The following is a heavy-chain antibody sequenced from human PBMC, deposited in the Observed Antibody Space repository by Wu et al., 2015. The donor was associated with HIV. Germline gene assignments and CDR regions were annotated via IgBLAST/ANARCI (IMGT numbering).Heavy chain of an antibody. CDR3: ARNTDSVATSLYSLGV. V-gene: IGHV1-69*05. Sequence: QVQLVQSGAELKKPGSSVKVSCRASGGTFSSYAFSWVRQAPGQGLEWMGRIIPIDKTTNYAQKFQDRVRFTTDESKTTVYMELSSLRSEDTAVYYCARNTDSVATSLYSLGVWGQGTTVTVSS. J-gene: IGHJ6*02. CDR2: IIPIDKTT. CDR1: GGTFSSYA. D-gene: IGHD5-12*01.